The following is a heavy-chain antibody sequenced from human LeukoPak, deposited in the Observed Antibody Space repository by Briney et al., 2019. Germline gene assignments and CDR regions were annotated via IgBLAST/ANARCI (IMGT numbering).Heavy chain of an antibody. D-gene: IGHD5-18*01. J-gene: IGHJ3*02. Sequence: PGGSLRLSCAASGFTFSSYWMHWVRQAPGKGLVWVSRLNSDGRSTSYEDSVKGRFTISRDNAKNTLYLQMNSLRAEDTAVYYCARGGAYSYGPLDIWGQGTMVTVSS. CDR3: ARGGAYSYGPLDI. CDR2: LNSDGRST. CDR1: GFTFSSYW. V-gene: IGHV3-74*01.